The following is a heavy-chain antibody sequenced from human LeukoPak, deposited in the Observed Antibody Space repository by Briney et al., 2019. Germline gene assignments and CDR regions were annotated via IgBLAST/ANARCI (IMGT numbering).Heavy chain of an antibody. CDR3: AKAGDYGDYGQH. J-gene: IGHJ1*01. CDR2: ISGSGGST. D-gene: IGHD4-17*01. Sequence: GGSLRLSCAASGFTFSSYAMSWVRQAPGKGLEWVSAISGSGGSTYYADSVKGRFTISRDNSKNTLYLQMDSLRAEDTAVYYCAKAGDYGDYGQHWGQGTLVTVSS. CDR1: GFTFSSYA. V-gene: IGHV3-23*01.